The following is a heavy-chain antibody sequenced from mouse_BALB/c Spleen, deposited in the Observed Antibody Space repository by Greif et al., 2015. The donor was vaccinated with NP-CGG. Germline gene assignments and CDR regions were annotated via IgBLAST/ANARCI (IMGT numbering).Heavy chain of an antibody. CDR1: GFTFSDYY. V-gene: IGHV5-4*02. D-gene: IGHD1-1*01. Sequence: EVMLVESGGGLVKPGGSLKLSCAASGFTFSDYYMYWVRQTPEKRLEWVATISDGGSYTYYPDSVKGRFTISRDNAKNNLYLQMSSLKSEDTAMYYCARDDYYGSSYEAYWGRGTLVTVSA. CDR3: ARDDYYGSSYEAY. J-gene: IGHJ3*01. CDR2: ISDGGSYT.